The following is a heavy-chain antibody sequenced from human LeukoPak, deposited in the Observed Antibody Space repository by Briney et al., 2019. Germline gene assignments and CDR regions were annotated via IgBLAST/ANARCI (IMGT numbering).Heavy chain of an antibody. V-gene: IGHV4-34*01. Sequence: SETLSLTCAVYGGSFSGYYWSWIRQPPGKGLEWIGEINHSGSTNYNPSLKSRVTISVDTSKNQFSLKLSSVSAADTAVYYCASVNYYDSSGYVDYWGQGTLVTVSS. D-gene: IGHD3-22*01. J-gene: IGHJ4*02. CDR3: ASVNYYDSSGYVDY. CDR1: GGSFSGYY. CDR2: INHSGST.